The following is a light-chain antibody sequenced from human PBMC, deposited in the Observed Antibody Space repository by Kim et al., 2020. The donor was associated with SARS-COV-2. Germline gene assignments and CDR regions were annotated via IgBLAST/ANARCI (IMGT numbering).Light chain of an antibody. CDR3: CSYAGSSTLVV. V-gene: IGLV2-23*02. Sequence: QSVLTQPASVSGSPGQSITISCTGTSSDVGLYNLVSWYQQHPGKAPKLMIYEVIKRPSGVSNRFSGSKSGNTASLTISGLQGEDEADYYCCSYAGSSTLVVFGGGTQLTVL. CDR1: SSDVGLYNL. J-gene: IGLJ2*01. CDR2: EVI.